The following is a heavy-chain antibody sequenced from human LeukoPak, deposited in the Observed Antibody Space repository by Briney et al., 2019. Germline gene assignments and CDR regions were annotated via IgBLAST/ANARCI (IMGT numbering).Heavy chain of an antibody. V-gene: IGHV1-46*01. Sequence: ASVQVSCKASGYTFTRYYMHWVRQAPGQGLEWMGIINPSDGSTSYAQKFQGRVTMTRDTSTSTVYMELSSLRSEDTAVYYCATVTYSSGWFRRVYNWFDPWGQGTLVTVSS. D-gene: IGHD6-19*01. CDR2: INPSDGST. J-gene: IGHJ5*02. CDR3: ATVTYSSGWFRRVYNWFDP. CDR1: GYTFTRYY.